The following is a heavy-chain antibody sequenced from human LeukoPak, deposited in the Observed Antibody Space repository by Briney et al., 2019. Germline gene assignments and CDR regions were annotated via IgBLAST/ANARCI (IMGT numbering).Heavy chain of an antibody. CDR3: ARAIPYSDNYIWYLDS. J-gene: IGHJ4*02. D-gene: IGHD4/OR15-4a*01. CDR2: INQDASEK. CDR1: GFTFSTYK. Sequence: GGSLRLSCVASGFTFSTYKMTWVRQAPGKGLEWVANINQDASEKTYLDSVKGRFTISRDNAKNSLYLQMNSLRVEDTAVYYCARAIPYSDNYIWYLDSWGQGTLVTVSS. V-gene: IGHV3-7*01.